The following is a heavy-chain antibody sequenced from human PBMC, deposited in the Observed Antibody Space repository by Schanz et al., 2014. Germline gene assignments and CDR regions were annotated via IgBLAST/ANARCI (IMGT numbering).Heavy chain of an antibody. J-gene: IGHJ5*02. D-gene: IGHD5-12*01. CDR2: INPNTGGT. CDR3: AREKGHGYSGLS. CDR1: GYTFTAYF. Sequence: QVHLVQSGSELKKPGASVKVSCKASGYTFTAYFIHWVRQAPGQGLEWMGRINPNTGGTNFAQKFQGRVTMTRDTSITTAYMDLSGLTSDDTAVYYCAREKGHGYSGLSWGQGTLLAVSS. V-gene: IGHV1-2*06.